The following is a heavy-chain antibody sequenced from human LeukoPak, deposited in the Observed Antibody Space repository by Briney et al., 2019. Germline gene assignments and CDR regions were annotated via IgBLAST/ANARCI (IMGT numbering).Heavy chain of an antibody. J-gene: IGHJ4*02. CDR1: GFMFSTYE. Sequence: GGSLRLSCAASGFMFSTYEMHWVRQAPGKGLEWVAYISNTGQTIYYSDSAKDRFTISRDNAKNSLYLQMNSLRGADTALYYCMSAPILGYWGQGALVTVSS. CDR2: ISNTGQTI. V-gene: IGHV3-48*03. CDR3: MSAPILGY.